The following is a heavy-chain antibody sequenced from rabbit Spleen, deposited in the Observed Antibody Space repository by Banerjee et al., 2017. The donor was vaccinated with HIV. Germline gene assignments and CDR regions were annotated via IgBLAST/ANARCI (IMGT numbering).Heavy chain of an antibody. CDR2: IDPIFGRT. Sequence: QEQLVESGGGLVKPEGSLKLSCTASGFSFSNKAVMCWVRQAPGKGLEWIGYIDPIFGRTYYASWVDGRFTISRTSSTTVTLQMTSLTAADTATYFCARAGGAGYGYAFHLWGPGTLVTVS. J-gene: IGHJ4*01. CDR1: GFSFSNKAV. CDR3: ARAGGAGYGYAFHL. V-gene: IGHV1S45*01. D-gene: IGHD6-1*01.